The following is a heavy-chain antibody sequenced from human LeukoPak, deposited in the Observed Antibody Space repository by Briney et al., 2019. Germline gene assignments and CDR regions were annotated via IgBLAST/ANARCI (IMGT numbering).Heavy chain of an antibody. CDR1: GFTFSNYA. V-gene: IGHV3-23*01. D-gene: IGHD6-19*01. CDR3: AKGGAISGWYWFDP. Sequence: GGSLRLSCAASGFTFSNYAMNWVRQAPGKGLEWVSSISGSGDEAHHADSVKGRFTISRDNSKNTLYLQMNSLRAEDTALYYCAKGGAISGWYWFDPWGQGTLVTVSS. CDR2: ISGSGDEA. J-gene: IGHJ5*02.